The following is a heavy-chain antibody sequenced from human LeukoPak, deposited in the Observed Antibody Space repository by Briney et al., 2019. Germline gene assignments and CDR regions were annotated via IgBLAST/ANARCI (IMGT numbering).Heavy chain of an antibody. V-gene: IGHV4-61*02. J-gene: IGHJ6*02. CDR1: GDSTNNNDYY. D-gene: IGHD3-10*01. CDR3: ARDNNYYYGSGEHYYYGMDV. Sequence: SETLSLTCTVSGDSTNNNDYYWSWIRQPAGTGLEYIGRIHVGGSTNYNPSLKSRVTISIDTSRNQFSLKLTSVTASDTAIYYCARDNNYYYGSGEHYYYGMDVWGQGTTVTVSS. CDR2: IHVGGST.